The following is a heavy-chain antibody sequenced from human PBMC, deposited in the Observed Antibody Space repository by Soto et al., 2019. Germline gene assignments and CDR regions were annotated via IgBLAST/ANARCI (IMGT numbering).Heavy chain of an antibody. V-gene: IGHV4-59*01. D-gene: IGHD3-16*02. CDR3: ARGYYDYVWGSYRYTYAFDI. J-gene: IGHJ3*02. Sequence: QVQLQESGPGLVKPSETLSLTCTVSGGSISSYYWSWIRQPPGKGLEWIGYIYYSGSTNYNPSLKSRVTISVDTSKNQFSLKLSSVTAADTAVYYCARGYYDYVWGSYRYTYAFDIRGQGTMVTVSS. CDR2: IYYSGST. CDR1: GGSISSYY.